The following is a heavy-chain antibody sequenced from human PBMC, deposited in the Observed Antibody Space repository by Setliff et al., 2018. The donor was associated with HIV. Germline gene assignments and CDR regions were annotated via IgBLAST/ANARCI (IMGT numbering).Heavy chain of an antibody. CDR1: GFTFTSYA. Sequence: GGSLRLSCGVSGFTFTSYAMSWVRQAPGKGLEWVSRINSDGSSTSYADSVKGRFTISRDNAKNTLYLHMNSLRAEDTAVYYCVRGYSRGWYDAGYDYWGQGTLVTVSS. V-gene: IGHV3-74*01. D-gene: IGHD6-19*01. CDR3: VRGYSRGWYDAGYDY. J-gene: IGHJ4*02. CDR2: INSDGSST.